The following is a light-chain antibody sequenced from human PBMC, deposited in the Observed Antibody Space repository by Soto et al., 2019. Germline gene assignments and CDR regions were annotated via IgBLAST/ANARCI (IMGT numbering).Light chain of an antibody. CDR2: CAC. J-gene: IGKJ1*01. CDR3: QQYNNWPPDRT. Sequence: EIVMTQSTATLSVSPGERATLSCRASQRVGSNLAWYPQKPGQAPRLLIYCACTRATGIPARFSGSGSGTEFTLTISILKSEDFAIYFCQQYNNWPPDRTFGQGTKVEIK. CDR1: QRVGSN. V-gene: IGKV3-15*01.